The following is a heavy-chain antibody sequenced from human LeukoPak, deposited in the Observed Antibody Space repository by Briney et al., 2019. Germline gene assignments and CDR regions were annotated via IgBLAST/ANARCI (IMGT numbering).Heavy chain of an antibody. CDR2: ISSSGSTI. V-gene: IGHV3-48*04. CDR3: AKNLWSHDAFDI. Sequence: SGGSLRLSCAASGFTFSRYSMNWVRQAPGKGLEWVSYISSSGSTIYYADSVKGRFTISRDNAKNSLYLQMNSLRAEDTAVYYCAKNLWSHDAFDIWGQGTMVTVSS. J-gene: IGHJ3*02. CDR1: GFTFSRYS. D-gene: IGHD3-10*01.